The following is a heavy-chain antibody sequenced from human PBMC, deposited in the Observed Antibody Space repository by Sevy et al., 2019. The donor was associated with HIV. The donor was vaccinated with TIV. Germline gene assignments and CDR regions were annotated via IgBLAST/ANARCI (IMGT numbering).Heavy chain of an antibody. CDR1: GYTFTDYH. Sequence: ASVNVSCQASGYTFTDYHIHWVRQAPGQGLEWMGRINPNSGGTKLPQKFQGRVTMTSDTSISTAYMEVSRLTSGDTAVYYCARDRILGTTDAPHGMDVWGQGTTVTVSS. CDR3: ARDRILGTTDAPHGMDV. D-gene: IGHD1-7*01. J-gene: IGHJ6*02. CDR2: INPNSGGT. V-gene: IGHV1-2*06.